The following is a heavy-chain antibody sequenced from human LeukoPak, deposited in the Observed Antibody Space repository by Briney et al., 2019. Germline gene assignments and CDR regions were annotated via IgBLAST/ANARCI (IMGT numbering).Heavy chain of an antibody. D-gene: IGHD1-7*01. J-gene: IGHJ4*02. CDR1: GFIFSGSA. V-gene: IGHV3-30-3*01. CDR2: ISRNGNDK. CDR3: ARDSAWNYDY. Sequence: GTSLRLSCATSGFIFSGSAMPWVRQAPGKGLEWLAVISRNGNDKFYSDYVKGRFTISRDNPQSTVYLQMNSLRGEDTAVYYCARDSAWNYDYWGQGTLVTVSS.